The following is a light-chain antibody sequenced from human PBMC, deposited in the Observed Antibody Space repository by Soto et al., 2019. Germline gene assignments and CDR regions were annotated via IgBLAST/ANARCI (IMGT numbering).Light chain of an antibody. J-gene: IGLJ1*01. V-gene: IGLV2-14*01. CDR3: SSYTSSSTLGV. CDR2: EVS. CDR1: ISDVGGYNY. Sequence: QSALTQPASVSGSPGQSITISCTGTISDVGGYNYVSWYQQHPGKAPKLMIYEVSNRPSGVSNRFSGSKSGNTASLTISGLQAEDEADYYCSSYTSSSTLGVFGTGTKLTVL.